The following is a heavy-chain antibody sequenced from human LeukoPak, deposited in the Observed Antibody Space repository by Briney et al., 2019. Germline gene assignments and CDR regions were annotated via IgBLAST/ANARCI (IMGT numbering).Heavy chain of an antibody. CDR2: ISYDGSNK. V-gene: IGHV3-30-3*01. CDR1: GFTFSSYA. CDR3: ARGDPLGEIDY. Sequence: GGSLRLSCAASGFTFSSYAMHWVRQAPGKGLEWVAVISYDGSNKYYADSVKGRFTISRDNSKNTLYLQMNSLRAEDTAVYYCARGDPLGEIDYWGQGTLVTVSS. D-gene: IGHD5-24*01. J-gene: IGHJ4*02.